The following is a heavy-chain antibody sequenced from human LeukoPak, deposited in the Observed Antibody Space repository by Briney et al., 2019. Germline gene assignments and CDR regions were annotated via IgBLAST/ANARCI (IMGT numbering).Heavy chain of an antibody. J-gene: IGHJ3*02. D-gene: IGHD3-3*01. Sequence: SETLSLTCTVSGGSISSSSYYWGWIRQPPGKGLEWIGGIYYSGSTYYNPSLKSRVTISVDTSKNQFSLKLSSVTAADTAVYYCARVDFLNAFDIWGQGTMVTVSS. CDR2: IYYSGST. CDR1: GGSISSSSYY. CDR3: ARVDFLNAFDI. V-gene: IGHV4-39*01.